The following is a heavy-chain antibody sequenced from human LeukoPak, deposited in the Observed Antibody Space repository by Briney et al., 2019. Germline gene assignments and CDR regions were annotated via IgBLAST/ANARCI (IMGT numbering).Heavy chain of an antibody. D-gene: IGHD3-10*01. J-gene: IGHJ5*02. V-gene: IGHV4-59*12. CDR3: ARGREVRGVIIFYSRRFDP. CDR2: IYYSGST. CDR1: GGSISSYY. Sequence: KTSETLSLTCTVSGGSISSYYWSWIRQPPGKGLEWIGYIYYSGSTNYNPSLKSRVTISVDTSKNQFSLKLSSVTAADTAVYYCARGREVRGVIIFYSRRFDPWGQGTLVTVSS.